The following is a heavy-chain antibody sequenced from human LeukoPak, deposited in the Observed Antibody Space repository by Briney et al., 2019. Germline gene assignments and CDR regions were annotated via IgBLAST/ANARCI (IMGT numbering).Heavy chain of an antibody. J-gene: IGHJ4*02. CDR2: ISCDGSNK. CDR3: AKVTSGYDTRDY. CDR1: GFTFSSYG. Sequence: GGSLRLSCAASGFTFSSYGMHWVRQAPGKGLEWVAVISCDGSNKYYADSVKGRFTISRDNSKNTLYLQMNSLRAEDTAVYYCAKVTSGYDTRDYWGQGTLVTVSS. D-gene: IGHD5-12*01. V-gene: IGHV3-30*18.